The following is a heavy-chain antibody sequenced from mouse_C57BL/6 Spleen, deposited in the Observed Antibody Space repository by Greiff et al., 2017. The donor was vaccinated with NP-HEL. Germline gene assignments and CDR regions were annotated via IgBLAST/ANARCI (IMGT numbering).Heavy chain of an antibody. Sequence: DVQLQQSGPGLVKPSQSLSLTCSVTGYSITSGYYWNWIRQFPGNKLEWMGYISYDGSNNYNPSLKNRISITRDTSKNQFFLKLNSVTTEDTATYYCARDLHYYGSSSDWGQGTTLTVSS. CDR2: ISYDGSN. D-gene: IGHD1-1*01. J-gene: IGHJ2*01. V-gene: IGHV3-6*01. CDR1: GYSITSGYY. CDR3: ARDLHYYGSSSD.